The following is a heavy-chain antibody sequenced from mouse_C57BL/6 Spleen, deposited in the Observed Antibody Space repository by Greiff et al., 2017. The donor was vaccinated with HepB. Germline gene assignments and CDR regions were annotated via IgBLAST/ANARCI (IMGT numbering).Heavy chain of an antibody. Sequence: VKLVESGPGLVAPSQSLSITCTVSGFSLTSYGVHWVRQPPGKGLEWLVVIWSDGSTTYNSALKTRLSISKDNSKSHVFLKMNSLQTDDKAMYYCARSSNFLAMDYWGQGTSVTVSS. CDR3: ARSSNFLAMDY. CDR1: GFSLTSYG. J-gene: IGHJ4*01. D-gene: IGHD2-5*01. V-gene: IGHV2-6*03. CDR2: IWSDGST.